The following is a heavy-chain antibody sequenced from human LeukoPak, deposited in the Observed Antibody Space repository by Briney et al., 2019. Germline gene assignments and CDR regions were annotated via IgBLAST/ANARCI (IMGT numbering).Heavy chain of an antibody. J-gene: IGHJ4*02. CDR2: IVVGSGNT. CDR3: AAVRGLRFLEWLPDY. D-gene: IGHD3-3*01. CDR1: GFTFTSSA. V-gene: IGHV1-58*01. Sequence: SVKASCKASGFTFTSSAVQWVRQARGQRLEWIGWIVVGSGNTNYAQKFQERVTITRDMSTSTAYMELSSLRSEDTAVYYCAAVRGLRFLEWLPDYWGQGTLVTVSS.